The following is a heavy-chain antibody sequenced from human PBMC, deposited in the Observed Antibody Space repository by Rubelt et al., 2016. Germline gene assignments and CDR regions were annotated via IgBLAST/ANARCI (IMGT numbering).Heavy chain of an antibody. Sequence: EVQLVQSGAEVKKPGESLKISCKGSGYRFTNYWIGWVRQMPGKGLEWMGIIHPGDSATRYSPSGQGQVTISADKSINTAYLQWSSLKASDTAIYYCSRLMGYSTIDYWGQGTLVTVSS. J-gene: IGHJ4*02. D-gene: IGHD5-12*01. CDR1: GYRFTNYW. CDR2: IHPGDSAT. V-gene: IGHV5-51*01. CDR3: SRLMGYSTIDY.